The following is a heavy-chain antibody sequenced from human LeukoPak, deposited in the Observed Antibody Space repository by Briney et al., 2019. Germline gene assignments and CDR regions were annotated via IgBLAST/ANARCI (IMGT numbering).Heavy chain of an antibody. J-gene: IGHJ4*02. CDR3: ARDIPTRAARPPV. V-gene: IGHV4-4*02. D-gene: IGHD6-6*01. CDR1: GTSINNRKW. CDR2: IYQSGST. Sequence: PSETLSLTCAVSGTSINNRKWWSWVRQPPGKGLEWIGEIYQSGSTNYNPSLKSRVTISVDKSKNQFSLKLSYVTAADTAVYYCARDIPTRAARPPVWGQGTLVTVSS.